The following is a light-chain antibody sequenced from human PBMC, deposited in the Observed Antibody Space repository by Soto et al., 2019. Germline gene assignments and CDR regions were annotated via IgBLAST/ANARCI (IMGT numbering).Light chain of an antibody. CDR2: KAS. V-gene: IGKV1-5*03. Sequence: IQVTQSPSFLSASVGDRLTITCRASQGIRNELAWYQQKPGKAPNLLIYKASSLESGVPSRFIGSGSGTEFTLTISSLQPVVFATYYCQEYNNYPWTFGQGPKVDIK. CDR1: QGIRNE. J-gene: IGKJ1*01. CDR3: QEYNNYPWT.